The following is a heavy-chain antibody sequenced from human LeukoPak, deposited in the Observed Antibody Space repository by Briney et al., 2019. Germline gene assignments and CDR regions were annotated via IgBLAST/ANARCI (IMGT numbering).Heavy chain of an antibody. CDR1: GYTFTGYY. J-gene: IGHJ4*02. Sequence: ASVTVSCKASGYTFTGYYMHWVRQAPGQGLGWMGWINPNSGGTNYAQKFQGRVTMTRDTSISTAYMELSRLRSDDTAVYYCARDRAYSGSYYLSYWGQGTLVTVSS. V-gene: IGHV1-2*02. D-gene: IGHD1-26*01. CDR3: ARDRAYSGSYYLSY. CDR2: INPNSGGT.